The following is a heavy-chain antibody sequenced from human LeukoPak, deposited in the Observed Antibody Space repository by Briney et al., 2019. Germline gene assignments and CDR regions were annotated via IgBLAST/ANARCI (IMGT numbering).Heavy chain of an antibody. V-gene: IGHV1-8*02. CDR3: ARVNSGYDRSYYYYYMDV. CDR2: MNPNSGNT. J-gene: IGHJ6*03. CDR1: GYTFTSYG. D-gene: IGHD5-12*01. Sequence: ASVKVSCKASGYTFTSYGINWVRQATGQGLEWMGWMNPNSGNTGYAQKFQGRVTMTRNTSISTAYMELSSLRSEDTAVYYCARVNSGYDRSYYYYYMDVWGKGTTVTISS.